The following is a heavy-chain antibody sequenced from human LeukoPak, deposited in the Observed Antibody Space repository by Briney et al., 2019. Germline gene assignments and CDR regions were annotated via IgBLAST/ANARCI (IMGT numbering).Heavy chain of an antibody. V-gene: IGHV4-34*01. CDR2: INHSGST. J-gene: IGHJ3*02. Sequence: PSETLSLTCAVYGGSFSGYYWSWIRQPPGKGLEWIGEINHSGSTNYNPSLKSRVTISVGTSKNQFSLRLRSVTAADTTVYYCARGRGIRYTRRGTFDIWGQGTMVTVSS. CDR3: ARGRGIRYTRRGTFDI. CDR1: GGSFSGYY. D-gene: IGHD3-16*02.